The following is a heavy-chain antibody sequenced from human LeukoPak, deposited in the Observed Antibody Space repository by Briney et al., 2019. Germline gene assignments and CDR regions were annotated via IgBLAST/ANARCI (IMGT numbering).Heavy chain of an antibody. Sequence: PGRSLRLCCAVSGSTLSNYGMRRLLQATGKGTIRLPGISDSGGGTNYADSVKGRFTISRDNPKNTLYLQMNSLRAEDTAVYFCAKRAVVIRLILVGFHKEAYYFDSWGQGALVTVSS. D-gene: IGHD2-21*01. CDR3: AKRAVVIRLILVGFHKEAYYFDS. CDR1: GSTLSNYG. CDR2: ISDSGGGT. J-gene: IGHJ4*02. V-gene: IGHV3-23*01.